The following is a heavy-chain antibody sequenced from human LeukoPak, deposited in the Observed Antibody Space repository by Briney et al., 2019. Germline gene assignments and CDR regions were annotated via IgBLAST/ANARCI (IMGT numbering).Heavy chain of an antibody. Sequence: GGSLRLSCTASGFTFSNYWMSWVRQAPGKGVEWVANIKQDGSEKYYVDSVKGRFTISRDNAKNSLYLQMNSLRAEDTALYYCARNFGGGDSSGPYYWGQGTLVTVSS. CDR1: GFTFSNYW. CDR2: IKQDGSEK. CDR3: ARNFGGGDSSGPYY. D-gene: IGHD3-22*01. J-gene: IGHJ4*02. V-gene: IGHV3-7*03.